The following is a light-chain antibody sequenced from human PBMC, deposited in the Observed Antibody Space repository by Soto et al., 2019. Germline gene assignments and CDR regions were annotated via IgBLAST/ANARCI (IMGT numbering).Light chain of an antibody. V-gene: IGKV3-11*01. CDR1: QSVSSY. J-gene: IGKJ5*01. CDR2: DAS. CDR3: QQHGSSPIT. Sequence: EIVLTHSPASLSFSPWQGSTLSVRASQSVSSYLAWYQQKPGQAPRLLIYDASNTATGIPARFSGSGSGTDFTLTISRLEPEDFAVYYCQQHGSSPITFGQGTRLEIK.